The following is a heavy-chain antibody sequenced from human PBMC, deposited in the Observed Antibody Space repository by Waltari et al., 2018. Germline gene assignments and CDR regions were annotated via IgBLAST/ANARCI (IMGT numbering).Heavy chain of an antibody. CDR3: VRLEDCTGPGGNCYSGDPFALDV. D-gene: IGHD2-15*01. V-gene: IGHV4-34*01. CDR2: INHGGVT. Sequence: QVQLQQWGAGLLQPSETLSLTCAVYGGSFRGYYWGWVRQSPGKGLEWLGAINHGGVTKSKPSLRGRVGISVDPNKNQFALKVNSVTAADTAVYYCVRLEDCTGPGGNCYSGDPFALDVWGQGTTVTVSS. CDR1: GGSFRGYY. J-gene: IGHJ6*02.